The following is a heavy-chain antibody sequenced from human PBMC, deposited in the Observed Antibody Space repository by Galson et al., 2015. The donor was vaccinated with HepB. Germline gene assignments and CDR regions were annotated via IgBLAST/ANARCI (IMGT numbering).Heavy chain of an antibody. CDR2: VTGGGEIA. CDR1: GFRFTKYT. V-gene: IGHV3-23*01. Sequence: SLRLSCAASGFRFTKYTMAWVRRVPGKGLEWVSAVTGGGEIAYFSDSVRGRFSISKDISQNTVHLQMNRLRVEDTAIYHCAKVAILGATPQYFDFLGRGTLVTGSS. J-gene: IGHJ4*02. D-gene: IGHD3-16*01. CDR3: AKVAILGATPQYFDF.